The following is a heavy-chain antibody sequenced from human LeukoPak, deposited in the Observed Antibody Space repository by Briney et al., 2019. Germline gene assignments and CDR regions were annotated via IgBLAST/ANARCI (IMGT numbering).Heavy chain of an antibody. CDR2: IYYSGST. D-gene: IGHD5-24*01. V-gene: IGHV4-39*07. Sequence: SSETLSLTCAVNGGSISGYYWGWIRQPPGKGLEWIGSIYYSGSTYYNPSLKSRVTISVDTSKNQFSLKLSSVTAADTAVYYCARDPGDGYNDYWGQGTLVTVSS. J-gene: IGHJ4*02. CDR1: GGSISGYY. CDR3: ARDPGDGYNDY.